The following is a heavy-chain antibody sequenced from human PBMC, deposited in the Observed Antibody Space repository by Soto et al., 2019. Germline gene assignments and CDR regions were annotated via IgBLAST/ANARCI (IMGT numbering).Heavy chain of an antibody. Sequence: EVPLLESGGGLVQPGGSLRLSCAASGFTFSNYAVTWVRQAPGKGLEWVSTISGSGGSTYYADSVKGRFTISRDNSKTRLYLKRTSRKAKDRAVYYWGKVRGGSWYEMDTWGKGPLVTVS. CDR2: ISGSGGST. V-gene: IGHV3-23*01. D-gene: IGHD3-10*01. CDR1: GFTFSNYA. J-gene: IGHJ5*02. CDR3: GKVRGGSWYEMDT.